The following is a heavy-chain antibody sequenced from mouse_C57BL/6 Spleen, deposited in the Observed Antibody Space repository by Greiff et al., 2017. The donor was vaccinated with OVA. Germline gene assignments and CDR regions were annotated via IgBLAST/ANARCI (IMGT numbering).Heavy chain of an antibody. Sequence: VKLKQPGAELVRPGSSVKLSCKASGYTFTSYWMHWVKQRPIQGLEWIGNIDPSDSETHYNQKFKDQATLTVDKSSSTAYMQLSSLTSEDSAVYYGSREPTGTRYYFDYWGQGTTLTVSS. V-gene: IGHV1-52*01. CDR2: IDPSDSET. CDR3: SREPTGTRYYFDY. CDR1: GYTFTSYW. J-gene: IGHJ2*01. D-gene: IGHD4-1*02.